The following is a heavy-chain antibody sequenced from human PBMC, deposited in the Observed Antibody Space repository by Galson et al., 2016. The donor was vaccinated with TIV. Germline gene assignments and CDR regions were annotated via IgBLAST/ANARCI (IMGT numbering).Heavy chain of an antibody. CDR3: TRGSPFGAY. CDR2: INQDGTEK. D-gene: IGHD1-26*01. V-gene: IGHV3-7*03. CDR1: GFTFSSYW. J-gene: IGHJ4*02. Sequence: SLRLSCAASGFTFSSYWMLWVRQAPGKGLEWVANINQDGTEKYHVDSVKGRFTISRDNAKNSVYLQMHSLRADDTAVYYCTRGSPFGAYWGQGTLVTVSS.